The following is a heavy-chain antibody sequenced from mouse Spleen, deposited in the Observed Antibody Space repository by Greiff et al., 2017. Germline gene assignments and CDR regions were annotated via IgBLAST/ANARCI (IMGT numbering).Heavy chain of an antibody. J-gene: IGHJ4*01. D-gene: IGHD2-4*01. Sequence: EVQRVESGGGLVKPGGSLKLSCAASGFTFSSYTMSWVRQTPAKRLEWVATISSGGGNTYYPDSVKGRFTISRDNARNTLYLQMSSLRSEDTAMYYCARHEYDYDVGAMDYWGQGTSVTVSS. V-gene: IGHV5-9*04. CDR3: ARHEYDYDVGAMDY. CDR1: GFTFSSYT. CDR2: ISSGGGNT.